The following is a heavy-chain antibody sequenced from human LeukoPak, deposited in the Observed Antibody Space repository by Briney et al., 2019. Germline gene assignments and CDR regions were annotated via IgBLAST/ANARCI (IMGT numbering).Heavy chain of an antibody. J-gene: IGHJ4*02. CDR2: ISSSSTYI. CDR3: ATEGLARGVIFEN. Sequence: GGSLRLSCAASGFTFSFYSMNWVRQAPGKGLEWVSSISSSSTYIYYIDSVKGRFTVSRDNAKNSLYLQMNSLRAEDTAVYYCATEGLARGVIFENWGQGTLVTVSS. CDR1: GFTFSFYS. V-gene: IGHV3-21*01. D-gene: IGHD3-10*01.